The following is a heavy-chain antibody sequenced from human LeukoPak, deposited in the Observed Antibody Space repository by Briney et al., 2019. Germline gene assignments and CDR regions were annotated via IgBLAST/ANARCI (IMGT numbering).Heavy chain of an antibody. V-gene: IGHV3-23*01. CDR3: ARERFRGGEGAFDI. J-gene: IGHJ3*02. CDR2: ISGSGAIT. Sequence: GGSLRLSCAASGFTLSRYAMSWVRQAPGKGLEWVSSISGSGAITYYADSVKGRFSISRDNSKNTLYLQMNSLRAEDTAVYYCARERFRGGEGAFDIWGQRTMVTVSS. D-gene: IGHD3-16*01. CDR1: GFTLSRYA.